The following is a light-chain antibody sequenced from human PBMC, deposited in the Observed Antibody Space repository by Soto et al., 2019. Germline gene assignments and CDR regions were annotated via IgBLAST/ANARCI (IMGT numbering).Light chain of an antibody. Sequence: DIQMTQSPSSLSASVGDRVTITCRASQGVSNYLAWYQQKPGKVPKLLIYDASTLQSGVPSRFSGSGSGTDFTLTINSLQPEDVATYCCQKYNSPPETFGQGTKVEIK. V-gene: IGKV1-27*01. CDR1: QGVSNY. J-gene: IGKJ1*01. CDR2: DAS. CDR3: QKYNSPPET.